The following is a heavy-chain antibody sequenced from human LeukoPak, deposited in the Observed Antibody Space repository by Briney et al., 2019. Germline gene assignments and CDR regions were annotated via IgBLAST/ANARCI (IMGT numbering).Heavy chain of an antibody. V-gene: IGHV5-51*01. CDR1: GYSFTSYW. D-gene: IGHD6-6*01. CDR3: AISPDSSSPSVDY. Sequence: GESLKISCKGSGYSFTSYWIGWVRQMPGKGLEWMGIIYPGDSDTRYSPSFQGQVTISADKSISTAYLQWSSLKASDTAMYYCAISPDSSSPSVDYWGQGTLVTVSS. CDR2: IYPGDSDT. J-gene: IGHJ4*02.